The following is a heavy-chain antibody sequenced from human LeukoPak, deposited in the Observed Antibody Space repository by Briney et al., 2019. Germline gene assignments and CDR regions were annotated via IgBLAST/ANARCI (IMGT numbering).Heavy chain of an antibody. J-gene: IGHJ4*02. Sequence: PGGSLRLSCAASGFTFSSYAMSWVRQAPGKGLEWVSSISGSGGRTHYADSVRGRFTISRDNSKNTLYLQMDSLRAEDTAVYYCATPPTVTRNYWGQGTLVIVSS. D-gene: IGHD4-17*01. CDR2: ISGSGGRT. V-gene: IGHV3-23*01. CDR3: ATPPTVTRNY. CDR1: GFTFSSYA.